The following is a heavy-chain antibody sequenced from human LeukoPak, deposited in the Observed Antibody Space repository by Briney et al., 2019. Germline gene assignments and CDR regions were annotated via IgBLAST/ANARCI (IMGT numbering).Heavy chain of an antibody. CDR3: ARDSYDSSGYLDY. V-gene: IGHV3-21*01. CDR2: ISCSGSYI. CDR1: GFTFSTHS. Sequence: GGSLRLSCAASGFTFSTHSMNWVRQAPGKGLEWVSSISCSGSYIYYADSVKGRFNIFRDHAKTSLYLQMDSLRAEDTAVYYCARDSYDSSGYLDYWGQGTLVTVSS. D-gene: IGHD3-22*01. J-gene: IGHJ4*02.